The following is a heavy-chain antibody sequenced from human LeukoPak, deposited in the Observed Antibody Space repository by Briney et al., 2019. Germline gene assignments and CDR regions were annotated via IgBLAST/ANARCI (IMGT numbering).Heavy chain of an antibody. V-gene: IGHV4-39*07. J-gene: IGHJ4*02. CDR3: ARVQQGGFDY. D-gene: IGHD5-18*01. Sequence: SETLSLTCTVSGGSISSSSYYWGWIRQPPGKGLEWIGSIYYSGGTYYNPSLKSRVTISVDTSKNQFSLKLSSVTAADTAVYYCARVQQGGFDYWGQGTLVTVSS. CDR2: IYYSGGT. CDR1: GGSISSSSYY.